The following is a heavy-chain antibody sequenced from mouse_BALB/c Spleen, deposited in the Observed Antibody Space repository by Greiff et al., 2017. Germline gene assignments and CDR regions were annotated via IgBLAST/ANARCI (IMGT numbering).Heavy chain of an antibody. CDR2: INPGSGGT. D-gene: IGHD2-3*01. CDR1: GYAFTNYL. CDR3: ARGGLLRRYFDV. J-gene: IGHJ1*01. V-gene: IGHV1-54*01. Sequence: VQLQQSGAELVRPGTSVKVSCKASGYAFTNYLIEWVKQRPGQGLEWIGVINPGSGGTNYNEKFKGKATLTADKSSSTAYMQLSSLTSDDSAVYFCARGGLLRRYFDVWGAGTTVTVSS.